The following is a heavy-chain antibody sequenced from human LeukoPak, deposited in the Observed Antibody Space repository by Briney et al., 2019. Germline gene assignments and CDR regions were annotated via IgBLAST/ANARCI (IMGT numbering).Heavy chain of an antibody. V-gene: IGHV1-2*02. CDR2: INPNSGGT. CDR1: GYTFTGYY. D-gene: IGHD6-19*01. J-gene: IGHJ4*02. CDR3: ARAIAVAEDY. Sequence: ASVKASCKASGYTFTGYYMHWVRQAPGQGLEWMGWINPNSGGTKYAQKFQGRVTMTRDTSISTAYMELSRLRSDDTAVYYCARAIAVAEDYWGQGTRVTVSS.